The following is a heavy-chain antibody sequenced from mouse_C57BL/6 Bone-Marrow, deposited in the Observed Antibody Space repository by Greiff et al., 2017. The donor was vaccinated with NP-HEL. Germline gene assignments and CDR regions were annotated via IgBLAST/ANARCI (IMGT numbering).Heavy chain of an antibody. CDR1: EYEFPSHD. Sequence: EVKVVESGGGLVQPGESLKLSCESNEYEFPSHDMSWVRTTPEKRLELVAAITSDGGSTYYPDTMERRFIISRNNTKKTLYLQMSSLRSEDTALYYCARPFYYGYDAGAWFAYWGQGTLVTVSA. CDR2: ITSDGGST. V-gene: IGHV5-2*01. D-gene: IGHD2-2*01. J-gene: IGHJ3*01. CDR3: ARPFYYGYDAGAWFAY.